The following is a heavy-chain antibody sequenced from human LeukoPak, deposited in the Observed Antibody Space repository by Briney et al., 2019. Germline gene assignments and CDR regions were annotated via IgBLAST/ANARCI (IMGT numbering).Heavy chain of an antibody. CDR3: VRDGDDYNFDS. CDR2: VTGDGTFT. J-gene: IGHJ5*01. D-gene: IGHD5-24*01. Sequence: GGSLRLSCAASGVTFSNYWMHWVRQAPGKGLVWVSRVTGDGTFTNYADSVKGRFTISRDNAKYTLYLQMRSLRAEDTAIYYCVRDGDDYNFDSWGQGSLVTVSS. V-gene: IGHV3-74*01. CDR1: GVTFSNYW.